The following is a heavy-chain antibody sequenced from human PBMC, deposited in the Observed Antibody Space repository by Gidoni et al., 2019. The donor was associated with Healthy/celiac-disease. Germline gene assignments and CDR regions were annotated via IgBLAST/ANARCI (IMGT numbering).Heavy chain of an antibody. CDR1: GGSFSSGGYY. V-gene: IGHV4-31*03. CDR2: IYYSGST. CDR3: ARGHWLGSSWSNWFDP. D-gene: IGHD6-13*01. J-gene: IGHJ5*02. Sequence: QFHLPESGPGLVKPSQTLSLPCTVPGGSFSSGGYYWSWIRQHPGKGLEWIGYIYYSGSTYYNPSLKSRVTISVDTSKNQFSLKLSSVTAADTAVYYCARGHWLGSSWSNWFDPWGQGTLVTVSS.